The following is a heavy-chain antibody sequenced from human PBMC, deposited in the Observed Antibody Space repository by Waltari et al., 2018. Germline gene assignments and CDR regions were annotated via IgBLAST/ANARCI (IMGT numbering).Heavy chain of an antibody. Sequence: QVQVVQSGAEVKKPGSSVRVSCTASGGDLRTKGGLWARQAPGQGLEWMGKITPVLGDPTYAQTFQGRVTITADESTSTVYLDFRSLTSDDTAIYYCASALTNKEYFSFWGQGTLLTVSS. CDR3: ASALTNKEYFSF. V-gene: IGHV1-69*18. D-gene: IGHD3-16*01. CDR1: GGDLRTKG. J-gene: IGHJ1*01. CDR2: ITPVLGDP.